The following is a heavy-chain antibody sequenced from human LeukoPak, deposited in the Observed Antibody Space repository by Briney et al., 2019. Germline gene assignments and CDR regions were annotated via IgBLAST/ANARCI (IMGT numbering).Heavy chain of an antibody. V-gene: IGHV4-39*07. CDR2: IYYSGST. CDR1: GGSISSSSYY. CDR3: ARVKGGEGIDP. Sequence: SETLSLTCTVSGGSISSSSYYWGWIRQPPGKGLEWIGSIYYSGSTYYNPSLKSRVTISVDTSKNQFSLKLTTVTAADTAVYYCARVKGGEGIDPWGQGTLVTVSS. J-gene: IGHJ5*02. D-gene: IGHD1-26*01.